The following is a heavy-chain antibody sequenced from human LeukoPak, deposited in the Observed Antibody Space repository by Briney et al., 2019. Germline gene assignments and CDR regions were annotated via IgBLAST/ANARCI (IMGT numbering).Heavy chain of an antibody. J-gene: IGHJ3*01. D-gene: IGHD3-16*01. CDR3: ARGWGSNVYASALDV. CDR2: IQYDGNYE. V-gene: IGHV3-33*05. CDR1: GFTFSSYG. Sequence: GTSLRLSCAASGFTFSSYGIHWVRQAPGKGLEWMVFIQYDGNYEKYAESVRGRVTISRDNSKNTVYLQMNSLRVDDTAVYYCARGWGSNVYASALDVWVRGTMVTVSS.